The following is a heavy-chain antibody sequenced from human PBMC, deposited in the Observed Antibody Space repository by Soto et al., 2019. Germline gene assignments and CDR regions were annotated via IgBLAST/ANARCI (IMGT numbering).Heavy chain of an antibody. CDR2: ISWNGASI. CDR3: ANLPLYGSGFDC. CDR1: GFTFDDYA. V-gene: IGHV3-9*01. Sequence: EVQLVESGGGLVQPGRSLRLSCAASGFTFDDYAIHWVRQAPGRGLGWVAGISWNGASIGYAVSVKGRFTISRDNAKNSLHLQMNSLRSEDTALYYCANLPLYGSGFDCWGQGTLVTVSS. J-gene: IGHJ4*02. D-gene: IGHD3-10*01.